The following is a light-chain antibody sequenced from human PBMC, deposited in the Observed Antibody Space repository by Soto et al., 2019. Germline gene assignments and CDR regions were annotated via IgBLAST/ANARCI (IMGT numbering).Light chain of an antibody. Sequence: DIQMTQSPSSLSASVGDRVTITCRASQTINIYLNWFQQKPGKAPKLLIYAASSLQGGVPSRFSGSGSWTDFTLTISSLQPEDLATYYCQQNLITPLTFGVETNVEIK. CDR1: QTINIY. CDR3: QQNLITPLT. CDR2: AAS. J-gene: IGKJ4*01. V-gene: IGKV1-39*01.